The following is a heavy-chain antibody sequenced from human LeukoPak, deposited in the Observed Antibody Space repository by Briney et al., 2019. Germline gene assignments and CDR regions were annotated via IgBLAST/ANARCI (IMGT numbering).Heavy chain of an antibody. J-gene: IGHJ4*02. CDR3: ARNFDS. Sequence: PGGSLRLSCAASGFTFTSYTMNWVRQAPGKGLEWVSYITSSSSTIYYADSVKGRFTMSRDNAENSLYLQMNSLGAEDTAVHYCARNFDSWGQGILVTVSS. D-gene: IGHD2/OR15-2a*01. CDR1: GFTFTSYT. CDR2: ITSSSSTI. V-gene: IGHV3-48*01.